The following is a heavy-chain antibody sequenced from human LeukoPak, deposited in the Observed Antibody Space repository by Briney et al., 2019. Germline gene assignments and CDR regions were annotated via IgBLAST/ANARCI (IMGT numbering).Heavy chain of an antibody. D-gene: IGHD3-10*01. CDR3: AKGVSGYGSGRPFDY. J-gene: IGHJ4*02. V-gene: IGHV3-23*01. Sequence: GGSLRLSCAASGFTFSSYAMISVRQAPGKGLEWVSLISDSGTSTYYPDSVKGRFTISRDNSKNTVYLQMNSLRAEDTAVYYCAKGVSGYGSGRPFDYWGQGTLVTVSS. CDR2: ISDSGTST. CDR1: GFTFSSYA.